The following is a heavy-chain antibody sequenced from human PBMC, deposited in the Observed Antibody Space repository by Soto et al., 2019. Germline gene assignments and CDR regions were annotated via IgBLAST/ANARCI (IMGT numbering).Heavy chain of an antibody. CDR1: GFTFSSYS. J-gene: IGHJ4*02. Sequence: EVQLVESGGGLVKPGGSLRLSCAASGFTFSSYSMNWVRQAPGKGLEWVSSISSSSSYIYYADSVKGRFTISRDNAKNSLYLQMNSLRAEDTAVYYCARGSGGYCSSTSCSFEGDYWGQGTLVTVSS. V-gene: IGHV3-21*01. CDR2: ISSSSSYI. CDR3: ARGSGGYCSSTSCSFEGDY. D-gene: IGHD2-2*01.